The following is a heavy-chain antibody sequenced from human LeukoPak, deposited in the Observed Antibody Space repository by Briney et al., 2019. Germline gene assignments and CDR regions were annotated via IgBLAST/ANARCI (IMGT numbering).Heavy chain of an antibody. CDR3: ARIGYYFDY. Sequence: SETLSLTCTVSGASIRSSTDNWGWIRQPPGKGLEWIGSIHYSGTTYYNASLKSRVTTSVDTSKSQFSLKLRSVTAADTAVYYCARIGYYFDYCGQGALVTVSS. D-gene: IGHD3-22*01. V-gene: IGHV4-39*01. CDR1: GASIRSSTDN. CDR2: IHYSGTT. J-gene: IGHJ4*02.